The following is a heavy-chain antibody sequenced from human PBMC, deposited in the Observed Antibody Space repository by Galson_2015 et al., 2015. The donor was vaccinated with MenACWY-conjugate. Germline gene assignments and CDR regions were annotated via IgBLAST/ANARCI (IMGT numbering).Heavy chain of an antibody. CDR1: GYSFTTYW. CDR3: ARQVYFDSSGFFPNYYYMDV. D-gene: IGHD3-22*01. J-gene: IGHJ6*03. CDR2: IYPGDSDT. V-gene: IGHV5-51*01. Sequence: QSGAEVKKPGESLKISRKASGYSFTTYWIAWVRQMPGKGLEWMGIIYPGDSDTKYSPSFQGQVTLSVDESIDTAYLQWSSLKASDSAMYYCARQVYFDSSGFFPNYYYMDVWGKGTTVTVSS.